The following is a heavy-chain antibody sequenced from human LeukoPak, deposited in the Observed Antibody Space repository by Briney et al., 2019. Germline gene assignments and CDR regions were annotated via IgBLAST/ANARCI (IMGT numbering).Heavy chain of an antibody. Sequence: ASVKVSCKASGYTFTGYYMNWVRQAPGQGLEWMGWINPNSGGTNYAQKFQGRVTMTRDTSISTAYMELSRLRSDDTAVYYCAREPYDFWSGYYSRGGFDYWGQGTLVTVSS. D-gene: IGHD3-3*01. CDR2: INPNSGGT. V-gene: IGHV1-2*02. J-gene: IGHJ4*02. CDR3: AREPYDFWSGYYSRGGFDY. CDR1: GYTFTGYY.